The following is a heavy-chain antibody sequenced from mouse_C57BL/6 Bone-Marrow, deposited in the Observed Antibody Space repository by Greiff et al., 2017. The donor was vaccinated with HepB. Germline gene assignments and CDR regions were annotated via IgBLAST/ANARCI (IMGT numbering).Heavy chain of an antibody. D-gene: IGHD1-1*01. CDR1: GFTFSSYA. V-gene: IGHV5-4*01. CDR3: ASGGHYYGRSSYYFDY. J-gene: IGHJ2*01. Sequence: EVQGVESGGGLVKPGGSLKLSCAASGFTFSSYAMSWVRQTPEKRLEWVATISDGGSYTYYPDNVKGRFTISRDNAKNNLYLQMSHLKSEDTAMYYCASGGHYYGRSSYYFDYWGQGTTLTVSS. CDR2: ISDGGSYT.